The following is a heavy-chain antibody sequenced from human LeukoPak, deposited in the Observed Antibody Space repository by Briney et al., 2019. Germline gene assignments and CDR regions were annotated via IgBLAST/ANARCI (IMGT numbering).Heavy chain of an antibody. V-gene: IGHV4-59*12. CDR2: IYYSGST. D-gene: IGHD1-14*01. CDR3: AREITYYYYMDV. J-gene: IGHJ6*03. Sequence: SETLSLTCTVSGGSISSYYWSWIRQPPGKGLEWIGYIYYSGSTNYNPSLKSRVTISVDTSKNQFSLKLSSVTAADTAVYYCAREITYYYYMDVWGKGTTVTVSS. CDR1: GGSISSYY.